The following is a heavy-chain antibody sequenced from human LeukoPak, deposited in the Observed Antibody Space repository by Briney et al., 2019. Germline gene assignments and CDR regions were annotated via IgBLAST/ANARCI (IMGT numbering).Heavy chain of an antibody. CDR1: GFPFSSWA. Sequence: PGGSLRLSCAASGFPFSSWAVDWVRQAPGRGLEWITTISHDGSQTYYADSVKGRFIISRHNSKNTLSLQMDSLRVEDTGMYYCTTIHYWGQGTLITVSS. CDR3: TTIHY. J-gene: IGHJ4*02. V-gene: IGHV3-33*05. CDR2: ISHDGSQT.